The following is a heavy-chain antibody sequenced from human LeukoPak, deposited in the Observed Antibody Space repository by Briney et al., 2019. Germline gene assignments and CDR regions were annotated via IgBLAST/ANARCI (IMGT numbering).Heavy chain of an antibody. V-gene: IGHV3-9*01. Sequence: GGSLRLSCAASGFTFDDYAMHWIRQAPGKGLEWVSGISWNSGSIGYADSVKGRFTISRDNAKNSLYLQMNSLRAEDTALYYCAKFRFRTYDILTGRQGDAFDIWGQGTMVTVSS. CDR3: AKFRFRTYDILTGRQGDAFDI. J-gene: IGHJ3*02. CDR2: ISWNSGSI. CDR1: GFTFDDYA. D-gene: IGHD3-9*01.